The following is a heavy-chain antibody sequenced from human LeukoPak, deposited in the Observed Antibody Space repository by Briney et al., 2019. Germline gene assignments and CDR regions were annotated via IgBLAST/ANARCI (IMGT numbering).Heavy chain of an antibody. CDR3: ARVIGFGELSLGH. D-gene: IGHD3-10*01. J-gene: IGHJ4*02. CDR2: INPKSGGT. Sequence: ASVKVSCEASGYTFTGYYIHWVRQAPGQGLEWMGWINPKSGGTNYAQKFQGRVTMTRDTSISTAYMELSRLRSDDTAVYFCARVIGFGELSLGHWGQGTLVTVSS. CDR1: GYTFTGYY. V-gene: IGHV1-2*02.